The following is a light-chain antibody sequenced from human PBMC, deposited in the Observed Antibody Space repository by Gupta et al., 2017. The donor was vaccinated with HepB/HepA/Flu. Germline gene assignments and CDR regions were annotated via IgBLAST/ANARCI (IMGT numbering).Light chain of an antibody. V-gene: IGKV1-39*01. CDR1: QTISSY. Sequence: DINMTQSPSSLSASVGDRVTITCRASQTISSYLNWYQQKPGKAPKLLIYAASSLQSGVPSRFSGSGYVTDFTLTISRLQPEDFATYYCLQSDSTAFTFGHGTKVDIK. J-gene: IGKJ3*01. CDR2: AAS. CDR3: LQSDSTAFT.